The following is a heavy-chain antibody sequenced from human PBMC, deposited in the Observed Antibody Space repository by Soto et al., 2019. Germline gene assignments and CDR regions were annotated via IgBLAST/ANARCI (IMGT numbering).Heavy chain of an antibody. D-gene: IGHD3-10*01. CDR2: ISAYNGNT. CDR3: AASPRITMVRGAEYYYYYYGMDV. Sequence: QVQLVQSGAEVKKPGASVKVSCKASGYTFTSYGISWVRQAPGEGLEWMGWISAYNGNTNYAQKLQGRVTMTTDTSTSTAYMELRSLRSDDTAVYYCAASPRITMVRGAEYYYYYYGMDVWGQGTTVTVSS. V-gene: IGHV1-18*01. J-gene: IGHJ6*02. CDR1: GYTFTSYG.